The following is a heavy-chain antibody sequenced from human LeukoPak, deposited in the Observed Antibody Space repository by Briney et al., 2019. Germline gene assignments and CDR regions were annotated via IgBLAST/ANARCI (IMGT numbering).Heavy chain of an antibody. Sequence: PGGSLRLSCATSGFTFTNYAMSWVRHAPGKGLEWVSAISGSGGGTYYADSVKGRFTISRDNSKNTLYLQMNSLRAEDTAVYYCAKCRSESIAAAGNYWGQGTLVTVSS. CDR2: ISGSGGGT. CDR3: AKCRSESIAAAGNY. J-gene: IGHJ4*02. D-gene: IGHD6-13*01. CDR1: GFTFTNYA. V-gene: IGHV3-23*01.